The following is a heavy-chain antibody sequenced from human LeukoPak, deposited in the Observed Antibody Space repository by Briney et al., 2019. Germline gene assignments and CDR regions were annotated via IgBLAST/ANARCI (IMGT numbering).Heavy chain of an antibody. V-gene: IGHV1-2*02. CDR2: INPNSGGT. J-gene: IGHJ4*02. Sequence: ASVKVSSKASGYTFTGYYMHWVRQAPGQGLEWMGWINPNSGGTNYAQKFQGRVTMTRDTSISTAYMELSRLRSDDTAVYYCARDFGGTTPFGIYFDYWGQGTLVTVSS. CDR1: GYTFTGYY. D-gene: IGHD1-1*01. CDR3: ARDFGGTTPFGIYFDY.